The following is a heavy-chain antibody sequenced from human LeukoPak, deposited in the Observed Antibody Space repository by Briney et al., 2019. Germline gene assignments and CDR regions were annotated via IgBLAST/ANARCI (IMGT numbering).Heavy chain of an antibody. CDR3: AEGYYYGSGTYADPFDF. Sequence: SETLSLTCAVSGGSISNGGYSWNWIRQPPGKGLEWIGYIHHSGSTSYNPSLKSRVTISVDRSKNQFSLKLSSVTAADTAVYYCAEGYYYGSGTYADPFDFWGQGALVTVSS. J-gene: IGHJ4*02. CDR1: GGSISNGGYS. D-gene: IGHD3-10*01. CDR2: IHHSGST. V-gene: IGHV4-30-2*01.